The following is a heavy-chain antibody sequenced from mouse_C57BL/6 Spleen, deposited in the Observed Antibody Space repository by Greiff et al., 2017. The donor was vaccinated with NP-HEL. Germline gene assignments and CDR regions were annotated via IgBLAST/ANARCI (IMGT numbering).Heavy chain of an antibody. Sequence: VQLQQSGAELARPGASVKMSCKASGYTFTSYTMHWVKQRPGQGLEWIGYLNPSSGYTKYNQKFKDKATLTADKSSSTAYMQLSSLTSEDSAVYYCARDSSGYPAWFAYWGQGTLVTVSA. CDR3: ARDSSGYPAWFAY. D-gene: IGHD3-2*02. CDR1: GYTFTSYT. CDR2: LNPSSGYT. J-gene: IGHJ3*01. V-gene: IGHV1-4*01.